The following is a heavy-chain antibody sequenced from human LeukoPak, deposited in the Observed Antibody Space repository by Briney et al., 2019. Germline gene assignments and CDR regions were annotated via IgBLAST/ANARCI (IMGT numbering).Heavy chain of an antibody. D-gene: IGHD3-3*01. CDR1: GYTLTELS. V-gene: IGHV1-46*01. CDR3: ARESLGSYNRVVIVARGHDAFDI. Sequence: EASVNVSCKVSGYTLTELSMHWVRQAPGQGLEWLGIINPSGGSTSYAQKFQGRVTMTRDTSTSTVYMELNSLRFEDTAVYYCARESLGSYNRVVIVARGHDAFDIWGQGTMVTVSS. J-gene: IGHJ3*02. CDR2: INPSGGST.